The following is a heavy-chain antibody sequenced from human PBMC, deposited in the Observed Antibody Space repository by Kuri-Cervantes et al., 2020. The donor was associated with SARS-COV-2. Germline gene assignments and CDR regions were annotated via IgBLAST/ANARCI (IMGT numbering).Heavy chain of an antibody. D-gene: IGHD2-15*01. V-gene: IGHV3-30*18. Sequence: LSLTCAASGFTFSSYGMHWVRQAPGKGLEWVAVISYDGSNKYYADSVKGRFTISRDNSKNTLYLQMNSLRAEDTAVYYCAKALRVVVVAATDLFDHWGQGTLVTVSS. CDR2: ISYDGSNK. CDR1: GFTFSSYG. J-gene: IGHJ4*02. CDR3: AKALRVVVVAATDLFDH.